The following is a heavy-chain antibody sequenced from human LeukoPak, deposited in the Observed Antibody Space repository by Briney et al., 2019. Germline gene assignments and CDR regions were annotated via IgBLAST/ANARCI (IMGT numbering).Heavy chain of an antibody. CDR2: INPNSGGT. V-gene: IGHV1-2*02. CDR1: GYTFTGYY. Sequence: ASVKVSCKASGYTFTGYYMHWVRQAPGQGLEWMGWINPNSGGTNYAQKFQGRVTMTRDTSISTAYMELSRLRSDDTAVYYCARGLFDSSGWYEDYWGQGTLVTVSS. CDR3: ARGLFDSSGWYEDY. D-gene: IGHD6-19*01. J-gene: IGHJ4*02.